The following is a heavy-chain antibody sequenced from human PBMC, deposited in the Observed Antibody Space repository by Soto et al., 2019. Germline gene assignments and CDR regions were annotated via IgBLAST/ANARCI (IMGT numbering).Heavy chain of an antibody. CDR3: ARESEDLTSNFDY. CDR2: ISSTTNYI. V-gene: IGHV3-21*06. J-gene: IGHJ4*02. Sequence: PGGSLRLSCAASGFTFTRYSMNWVRQAPGKGLEWVSSISSTTNYIYYGDSMKGRFTISRDNDKNSLYLEMNSLGAEDTAVYYCARESEDLTSNFDYWGQGTLVTVSS. CDR1: GFTFTRYS.